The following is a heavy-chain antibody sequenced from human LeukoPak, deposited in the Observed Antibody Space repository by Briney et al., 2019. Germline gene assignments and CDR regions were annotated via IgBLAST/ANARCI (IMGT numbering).Heavy chain of an antibody. CDR3: ARDSLVPAAIRERYYYYYYMDV. Sequence: SVKVSCKASGGTFSSYAISWVRQAPGQGLEWMGGIIPIFGTANYAQKFQGRVTITTDESTSTAYMELSSLRSEDTAVYYCARDSLVPAAIRERYYYYYYMDVWGKGTTVTVSS. J-gene: IGHJ6*03. V-gene: IGHV1-69*05. D-gene: IGHD2-2*01. CDR1: GGTFSSYA. CDR2: IIPIFGTA.